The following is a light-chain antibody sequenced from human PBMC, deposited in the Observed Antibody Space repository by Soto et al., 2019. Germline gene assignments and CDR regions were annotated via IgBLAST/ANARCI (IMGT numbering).Light chain of an antibody. CDR3: QQSYRTPHA. V-gene: IGKV1-39*01. J-gene: IGKJ3*01. Sequence: DIQMTQSPSSLSASVGDRVTIACRASQSVSTYVNWYQQKPGKAPQLLIYAASSLQTGVPSRFSGGVSGTDFTLTISSLQPEDSATFYCQQSYRTPHAFGPGTKVHI. CDR1: QSVSTY. CDR2: AAS.